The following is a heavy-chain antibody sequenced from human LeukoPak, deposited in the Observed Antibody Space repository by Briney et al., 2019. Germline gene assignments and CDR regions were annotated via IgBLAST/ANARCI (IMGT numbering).Heavy chain of an antibody. D-gene: IGHD5-18*01. J-gene: IGHJ4*02. Sequence: SETLPLTCTVSGGSISSYYWSWIRQPPGKGLEWIGYIYYSGSTNYNPSLKSRVTISVDTSKNQFSLKLSSVTAADTAVYYCARGDVDTAEDYWGQGTLVTVSS. CDR3: ARGDVDTAEDY. V-gene: IGHV4-59*01. CDR2: IYYSGST. CDR1: GGSISSYY.